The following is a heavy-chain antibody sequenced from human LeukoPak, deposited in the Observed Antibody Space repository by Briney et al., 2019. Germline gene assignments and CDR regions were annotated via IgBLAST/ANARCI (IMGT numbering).Heavy chain of an antibody. CDR2: IRYDGSNK. D-gene: IGHD1-26*01. Sequence: GGSLRLSSAASGFTFSSYGMHWVRQAPGKGLEWVAFIRYDGSNKYYADSVKGRFTISRDNSKNTLYLQMNSLRAEDTAMYYCAKAGSYYWPTPFDYWGQGTLVTVSS. CDR1: GFTFSSYG. J-gene: IGHJ4*02. CDR3: AKAGSYYWPTPFDY. V-gene: IGHV3-30*02.